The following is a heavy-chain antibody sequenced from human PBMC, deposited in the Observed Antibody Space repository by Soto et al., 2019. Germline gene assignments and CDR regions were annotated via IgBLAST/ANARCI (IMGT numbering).Heavy chain of an antibody. J-gene: IGHJ4*02. V-gene: IGHV1-3*01. D-gene: IGHD3-10*01. CDR2: INAGNGNT. CDR1: GYTFTSYA. Sequence: QVQLVQSGAEVKKPGASVKVSCKASGYTFTSYAMHWVRQAPGQRLEWMGWINAGNGNTKYSQKFQGRVTITRDTSASTAYMELSSLRSEDTAVYYCARGNRITMVRGVPPYYCDYWGQGTLVTVSS. CDR3: ARGNRITMVRGVPPYYCDY.